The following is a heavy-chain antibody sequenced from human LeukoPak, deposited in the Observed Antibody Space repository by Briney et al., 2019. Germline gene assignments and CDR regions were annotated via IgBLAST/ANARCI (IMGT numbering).Heavy chain of an antibody. CDR1: GLTFSGSA. CDR3: AKRADTAMVQYYFDY. D-gene: IGHD5-18*01. J-gene: IGHJ4*02. CDR2: ISGSGNST. V-gene: IGHV3-23*01. Sequence: GGSLRLPCAASGLTFSGSAMSWVRQAPGKGLEWVSLISGSGNSTYYADSVKGRFTISRDNSKNTLYLQMNSLRAEDTAVYYCAKRADTAMVQYYFDYWGQGTLVTVSS.